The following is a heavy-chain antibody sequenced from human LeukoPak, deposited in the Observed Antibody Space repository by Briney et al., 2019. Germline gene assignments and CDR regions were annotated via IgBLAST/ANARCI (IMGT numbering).Heavy chain of an antibody. CDR3: AKDIFVGANGYCSGGSCSSIDY. Sequence: GGSLRLSCAASRFTFSSYSMNWVRQAPGKGLEWVSLISWDGGSTYYADSVKGRFTISRDNSKNSLYLQMNSLRTEDTALYYCAKDIFVGANGYCSGGSCSSIDYWGQGTLVTVSS. D-gene: IGHD2-15*01. CDR1: RFTFSSYS. V-gene: IGHV3-43*01. CDR2: ISWDGGST. J-gene: IGHJ4*02.